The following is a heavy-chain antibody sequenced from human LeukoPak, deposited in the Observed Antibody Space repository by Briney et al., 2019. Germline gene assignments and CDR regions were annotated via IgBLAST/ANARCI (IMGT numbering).Heavy chain of an antibody. Sequence: ASVKVSCKASGYTFTGYYMHWVRQAPGQGLEWMGWINPNSGGTNYAQKFQGRVTMTRDMSTSTVYMELSSLRSEDTAVYYCARGDTLGYYDSSGYDYWGQGTLVTVSS. J-gene: IGHJ4*02. V-gene: IGHV1-2*02. CDR1: GYTFTGYY. D-gene: IGHD3-22*01. CDR2: INPNSGGT. CDR3: ARGDTLGYYDSSGYDY.